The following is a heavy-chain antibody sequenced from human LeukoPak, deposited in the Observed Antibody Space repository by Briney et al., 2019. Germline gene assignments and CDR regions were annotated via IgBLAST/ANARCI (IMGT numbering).Heavy chain of an antibody. CDR1: GYTFTGYY. V-gene: IGHV1-2*02. D-gene: IGHD6-19*01. Sequence: ASVKVSCKASGYTFTGYYMHWVRQAPGQGLEWMGWINPNSGGTNSAQKFQGRVTTTRDTSISTAYMELSRLRSDDTAVYYCARVGSDSSGWRRFDYWGQGTLVTVSS. CDR2: INPNSGGT. CDR3: ARVGSDSSGWRRFDY. J-gene: IGHJ4*02.